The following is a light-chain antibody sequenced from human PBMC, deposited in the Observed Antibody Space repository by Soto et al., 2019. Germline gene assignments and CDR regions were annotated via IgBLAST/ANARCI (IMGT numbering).Light chain of an antibody. J-gene: IGKJ1*01. CDR3: QQRSNWPWT. CDR2: DAS. CDR1: QSVSSY. V-gene: IGKV3-11*01. Sequence: EIVLTQSPATLSLSPGERATLSCRASQSVSSYFAWYQQKPGLAPRLLMYDASNRATGIPARFSGSGFGTDFTLTISSLDPEDSAVYYCQQRSNWPWTFGQGTKVEIK.